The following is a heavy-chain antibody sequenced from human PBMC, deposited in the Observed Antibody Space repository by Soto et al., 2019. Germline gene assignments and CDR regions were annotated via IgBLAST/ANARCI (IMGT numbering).Heavy chain of an antibody. J-gene: IGHJ4*02. V-gene: IGHV4-30-2*01. CDR3: ASTTDDGDSYYFDY. D-gene: IGHD4-17*01. CDR1: GGSISSGGYS. CDR2: IYHSGST. Sequence: SETLSLTCAVSGGSISSGGYSWSWIRQPPGKGLEWIGYIYHSGSTYYNPSLKSRVTISVDRSKNQFSLKLSSVTAADTAVYYCASTTDDGDSYYFDYWGQGTLVTVSS.